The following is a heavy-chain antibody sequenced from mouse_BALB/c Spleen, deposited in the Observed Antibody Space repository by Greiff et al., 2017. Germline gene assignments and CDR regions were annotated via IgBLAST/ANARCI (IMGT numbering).Heavy chain of an antibody. CDR2: INTDSSTI. CDR3: ARLGGTGAY. Sequence: GVDFSRYWMSWVRQAPGKGLEWIGEINTDSSTINYTPSLKDKFIISRDNAKNTLYLQMSKVRYEDTALYYCARLGGTGAYWGQGTLVTVSA. CDR1: GVDFSRYW. D-gene: IGHD1-1*02. V-gene: IGHV4-1*02. J-gene: IGHJ3*01.